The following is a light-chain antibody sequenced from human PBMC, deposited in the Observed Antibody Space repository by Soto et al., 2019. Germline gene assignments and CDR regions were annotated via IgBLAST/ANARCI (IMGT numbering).Light chain of an antibody. CDR2: SDN. J-gene: IGLJ1*01. CDR3: AAWDDSLNGCV. Sequence: QLVLTQPPSASGTPGQMVTISCSGSSSNIGTYSVSWYQHFPGTAPRLLIYSDNQRPSGVPDRFSASKSGASASLAISGLQSEDEADFYCAAWDDSLNGCVFGTGTKLTVL. CDR1: SSNIGTYS. V-gene: IGLV1-44*01.